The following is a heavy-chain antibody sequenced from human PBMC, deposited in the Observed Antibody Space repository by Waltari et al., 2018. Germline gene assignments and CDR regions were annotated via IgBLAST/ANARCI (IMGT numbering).Heavy chain of an antibody. CDR2: IIPIVGTA. D-gene: IGHD4-17*01. CDR3: ARVVGPVSYYYYYYMDV. V-gene: IGHV1-69*05. J-gene: IGHJ6*03. Sequence: QVQLVQSGAEVKKPGSSVKVSCKASGGTFSSYAISWVRQAPGQGLEWIGGIIPIVGTANYAQKFQGRVTITTDESTSTAYMELSSLRSEDTAVYYCARVVGPVSYYYYYYMDVWGKGTPVTVSS. CDR1: GGTFSSYA.